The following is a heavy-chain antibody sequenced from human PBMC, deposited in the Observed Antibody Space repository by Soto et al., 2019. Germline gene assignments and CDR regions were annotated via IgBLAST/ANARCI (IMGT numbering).Heavy chain of an antibody. Sequence: ASLKVSCKASGGTFSSYTISWVRQAPGQGLEWMGRIIPILGIANYAQKFQGRVTITADKSTSTAYMELSSLRSEDTAVYYCATGRTGTTQIDDYWGQGTLVTVSS. CDR1: GGTFSSYT. J-gene: IGHJ4*02. V-gene: IGHV1-69*02. D-gene: IGHD1-1*01. CDR2: IIPILGIA. CDR3: ATGRTGTTQIDDY.